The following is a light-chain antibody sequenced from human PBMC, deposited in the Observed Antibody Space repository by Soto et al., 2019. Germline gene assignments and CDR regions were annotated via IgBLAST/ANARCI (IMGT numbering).Light chain of an antibody. CDR2: KAS. J-gene: IGKJ1*01. Sequence: DIQMTQSPSTLSASVGDRVTITCRASQSISSWFAWYQQKPGKAPKRLIYKASSLESGVPPRFSGSGSGAEYPLPISSLQPDDFATYYCQQYNSYPQTFGQGTKVEIK. CDR3: QQYNSYPQT. CDR1: QSISSW. V-gene: IGKV1-5*03.